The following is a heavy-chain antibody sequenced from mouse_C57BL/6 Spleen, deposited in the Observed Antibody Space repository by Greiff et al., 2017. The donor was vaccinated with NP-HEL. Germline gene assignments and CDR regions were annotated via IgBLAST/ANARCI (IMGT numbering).Heavy chain of an antibody. CDR2: IYPGDGDT. J-gene: IGHJ4*01. CDR3: AREGHYYAMDY. V-gene: IGHV1-82*01. Sequence: VQLQQSGPELVKPGASVKISCKASGYAFSSSWMNWVKQRPGKGLEWIGRIYPGDGDTNYNGKFKGKATLTADKSSSTAYMQLSSLTSEDSAVYFCAREGHYYAMDYWGQGTSVTVSS. CDR1: GYAFSSSW.